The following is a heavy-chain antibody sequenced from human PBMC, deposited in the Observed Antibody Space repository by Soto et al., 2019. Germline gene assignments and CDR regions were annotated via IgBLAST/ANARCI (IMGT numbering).Heavy chain of an antibody. CDR3: ARTDRDFYGLDV. J-gene: IGHJ6*01. V-gene: IGHV3-13*05. CDR1: GFTFRNYD. CDR2: ISAAGDP. Sequence: EVQLVESGGGLVQPGGSLRLSCAASGFTFRNYDMHWVRQGTGTGLEWVSGISAAGDPDYADSVEGRFTISRENAQNSFFLQLNSLRVGDTAVYYCARTDRDFYGLDVWGQGTTVIASS.